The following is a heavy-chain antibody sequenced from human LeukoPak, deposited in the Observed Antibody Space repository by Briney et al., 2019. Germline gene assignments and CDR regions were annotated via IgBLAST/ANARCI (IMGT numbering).Heavy chain of an antibody. V-gene: IGHV3-23*01. CDR1: GFTFNSYA. CDR3: AKGGWQDCSSINCYFFDN. CDR2: ISGSGGST. J-gene: IGHJ4*02. D-gene: IGHD2-2*01. Sequence: PGGSLRLSCAASGFTFNSYAMSWVRQAPGKGLEWVSAISGSGGSTYYADSVKGRFTISRDNSKNTLYLQMNSLRAEDTAVYYCAKGGWQDCSSINCYFFDNWGQGTLVTVSS.